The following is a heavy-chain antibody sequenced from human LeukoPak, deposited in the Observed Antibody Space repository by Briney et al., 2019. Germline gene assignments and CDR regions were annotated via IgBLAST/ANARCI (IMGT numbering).Heavy chain of an antibody. CDR3: ARLLYDFWSGSSDY. CDR1: GGSISSSSYY. V-gene: IGHV4-39*07. Sequence: SETLSLTCTVSGGSISSSSYYWGWIRQPPGKGLEWIGSIYYSGSTYYNPSLKSRVTISVDTSKNQFSLKLSSVTAADTAVYYCARLLYDFWSGSSDYWGQGTLVTVSS. J-gene: IGHJ4*02. D-gene: IGHD3-3*01. CDR2: IYYSGST.